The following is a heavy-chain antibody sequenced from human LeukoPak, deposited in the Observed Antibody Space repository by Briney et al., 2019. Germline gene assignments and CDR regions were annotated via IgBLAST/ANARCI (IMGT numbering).Heavy chain of an antibody. CDR2: IYSNGNT. V-gene: IGHV3-53*01. Sequence: SGGSLRLSCVASGFTVSSNYMTWVRQAPGKGLEWVSVIYSNGNTYYADSVKGRFTVSRDNSKNTLYLQMHSLRADDTAVYYCARGGPYGDYVDYWGQGTLVTVSS. D-gene: IGHD4-17*01. J-gene: IGHJ4*02. CDR1: GFTVSSNY. CDR3: ARGGPYGDYVDY.